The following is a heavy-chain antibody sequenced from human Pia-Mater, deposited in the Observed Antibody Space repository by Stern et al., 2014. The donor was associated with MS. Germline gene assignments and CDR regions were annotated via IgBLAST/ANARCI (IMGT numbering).Heavy chain of an antibody. CDR3: AQTRGALGERSWGERGFGS. D-gene: IGHD2-21*01. CDR1: TATTFA. V-gene: IGHV1-69*01. CDR2: IIPVLGSA. J-gene: IGHJ4*02. Sequence: VQLVQSGAEVQKPGSSVKVSCKATATTFAINWLRQVPGQGPEWMGRIIPVLGSATYAQGFQGRLSITADEPSRTGFMEMSRLRTCDPGVYLCAQTRGALGERSWGERGFGSWGPGTLVTVSS.